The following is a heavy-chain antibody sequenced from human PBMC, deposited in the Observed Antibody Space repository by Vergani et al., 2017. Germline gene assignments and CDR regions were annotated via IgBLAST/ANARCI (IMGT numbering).Heavy chain of an antibody. Sequence: VQLVQSGAEVRKPGASVTVSCTASGYIFKYYYIHWLRQAPGQAFEWMGILNPTTGHTTSAQKFMGRVDMTRDPSTDTSTRTVQMTLSSLRSEDTAVYYCARSIGYCAGATCRAYYFDHWGQGTRVTVSS. CDR3: ARSIGYCAGATCRAYYFDH. CDR1: GYIFKYYY. D-gene: IGHD2-21*01. CDR2: LNPTTGHT. V-gene: IGHV1-46*02. J-gene: IGHJ5*02.